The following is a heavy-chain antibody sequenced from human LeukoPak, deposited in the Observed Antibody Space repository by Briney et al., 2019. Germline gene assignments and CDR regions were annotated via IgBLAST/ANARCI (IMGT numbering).Heavy chain of an antibody. D-gene: IGHD3-10*01. CDR3: ARGTKGLLWFGELLGGTFDY. J-gene: IGHJ4*02. V-gene: IGHV3-13*01. CDR2: IGTAGDT. CDR1: GFTFSSYD. Sequence: GGSLRLSCAASGFTFSSYDMHWVRQATGKGLEWVSAIGTAGDTYYPGSVKGRFTISRENAKNSLYLRMNSLRAGDTAVYYCARGTKGLLWFGELLGGTFDYWGQGTLVTVSS.